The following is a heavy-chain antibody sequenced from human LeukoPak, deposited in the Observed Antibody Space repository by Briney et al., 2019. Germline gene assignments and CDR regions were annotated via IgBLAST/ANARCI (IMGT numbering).Heavy chain of an antibody. Sequence: PGGSLRLPCAASGFTFSSYSMNWVRQAPGKGLEWVSSISSSSSYIYYADSVKGRFTISRDNAKNSLHLQMNSLRAEDTAVYYCARVAGEMATMRDWGFDYWDQGTLVTVSS. CDR3: ARVAGEMATMRDWGFDY. CDR2: ISSSSSYI. J-gene: IGHJ4*02. CDR1: GFTFSSYS. V-gene: IGHV3-21*01. D-gene: IGHD5-24*01.